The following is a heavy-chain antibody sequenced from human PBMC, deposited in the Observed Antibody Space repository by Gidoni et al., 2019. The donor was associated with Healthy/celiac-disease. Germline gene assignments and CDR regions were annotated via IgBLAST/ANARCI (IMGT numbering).Heavy chain of an antibody. CDR3: AKPLARGRSAWDY. CDR1: GFTFSSYA. J-gene: IGHJ4*02. V-gene: IGHV3-23*01. CDR2: ISGSGGST. Sequence: EVQLLESGGGLVQPGVSLRLSCAASGFTFSSYAMSWVRQAPGKGLEWVSAISGSGGSTYYADSVKGRFTISRDNSKNTLYLQMNSLRAEDTAVYYCAKPLARGRSAWDYWGQGTLVTVSS. D-gene: IGHD1-26*01.